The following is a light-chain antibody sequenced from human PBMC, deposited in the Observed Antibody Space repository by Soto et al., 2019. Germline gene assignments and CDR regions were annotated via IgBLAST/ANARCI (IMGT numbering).Light chain of an antibody. CDR2: YDG. CDR1: NIGRKS. J-gene: IGLJ2*01. V-gene: IGLV3-21*04. Sequence: SYELTQPPSVSVAPGKTASITCEGNNIGRKSVHWYQQRSGQAPMVVIYYDGDRPSGIPERFSGANSGTAATLTISRVEAGDEADYYCQVWDSSVDHINFGGGTKLTVL. CDR3: QVWDSSVDHIN.